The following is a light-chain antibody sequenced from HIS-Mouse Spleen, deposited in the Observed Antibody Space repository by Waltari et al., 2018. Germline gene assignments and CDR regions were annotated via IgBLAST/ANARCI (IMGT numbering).Light chain of an antibody. Sequence: QSALTQPASVSGSPGQSITISCTGTSSDVGSYNLFPWYQQHPGKAPKLMIYEGSKRPSGVSNRFSGSKSGNTASLTISGLQAEDEADYYCCSYAGSSTFDVVFGGGTKLTVL. CDR1: SSDVGSYNL. CDR2: EGS. V-gene: IGLV2-23*03. CDR3: CSYAGSSTFDVV. J-gene: IGLJ2*01.